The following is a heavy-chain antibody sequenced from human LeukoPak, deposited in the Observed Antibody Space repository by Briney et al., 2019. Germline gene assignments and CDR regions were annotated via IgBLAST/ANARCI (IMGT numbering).Heavy chain of an antibody. CDR2: ISAYNGNT. D-gene: IGHD6-13*01. CDR1: GYTFTSYG. Sequence: ASVKVSCKASGYTFTSYGISWVRQAPGQGLEWMGWISAYNGNTNYAQKLQGRVTMTTDTSTSTAYMELRSLRSDDTAVYYCARNNGHDSSWYLDDPWGQGTLVTVSS. J-gene: IGHJ5*02. V-gene: IGHV1-18*01. CDR3: ARNNGHDSSWYLDDP.